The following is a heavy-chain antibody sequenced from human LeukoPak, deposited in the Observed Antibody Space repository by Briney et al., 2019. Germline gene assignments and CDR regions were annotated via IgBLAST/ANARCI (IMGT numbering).Heavy chain of an antibody. J-gene: IGHJ4*02. D-gene: IGHD6-19*01. V-gene: IGHV3-7*01. CDR1: GFTFSSYA. CDR2: IKQDGSEK. CDR3: ARDSSGWYYFDY. Sequence: PGGSLRLSCAASGFTFSSYAMSWVRQAPGKGLEWVANIKQDGSEKYYVDSVKGRFTISRDNAKNSLYLQMNSLRAEDTAVYYCARDSSGWYYFDYWGQGTLVTVSS.